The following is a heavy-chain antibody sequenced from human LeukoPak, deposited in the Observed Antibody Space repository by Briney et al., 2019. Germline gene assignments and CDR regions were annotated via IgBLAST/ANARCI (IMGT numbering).Heavy chain of an antibody. V-gene: IGHV3-48*01. J-gene: IGHJ4*02. CDR1: GFTFSSYS. CDR3: VRDRYYSFDY. Sequence: GGSLRLSCAASGFTFSSYSMNWVRQAPGKGLEWLSYIGGGGTTIHYADSVKGRFTISRDDAKNSLYLQMNSLRGEDTAVYYCVRDRYYSFDYWGQGTVVTVSS. D-gene: IGHD1-26*01. CDR2: IGGGGTTI.